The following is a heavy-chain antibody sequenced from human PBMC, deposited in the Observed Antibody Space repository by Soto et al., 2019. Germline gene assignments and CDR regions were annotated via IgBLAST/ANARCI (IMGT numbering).Heavy chain of an antibody. V-gene: IGHV1-18*01. J-gene: IGHJ6*03. CDR3: ARVCSGSSCYPTVSYYYYYMDV. CDR2: ISAYNGNT. D-gene: IGHD2-15*01. CDR1: GYTFTSYG. Sequence: ASVKVSCKASGYTFTSYGISWVRQAPGQGLEWMGWISAYNGNTNYAQKPQGRVTMTTDTSTSTAYMELRSLRSDDTAVYYCARVCSGSSCYPTVSYYYYYMDVWGKGTTVTVSS.